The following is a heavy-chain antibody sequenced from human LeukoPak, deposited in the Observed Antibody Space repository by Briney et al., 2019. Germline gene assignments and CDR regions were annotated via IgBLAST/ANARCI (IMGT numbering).Heavy chain of an antibody. J-gene: IGHJ4*02. Sequence: PGGSLRLSCAASGFTFSRFGMHWVRQAPGKGLEWVAAIWFGGSNKYYRDSVKGRFTISRDNSRNTLYLQMSSLRAEDTAVYYCAKERDNLGSYDYWGQGTLVTVSS. CDR3: AKERDNLGSYDY. V-gene: IGHV3-33*03. CDR2: IWFGGSNK. CDR1: GFTFSRFG. D-gene: IGHD1-26*01.